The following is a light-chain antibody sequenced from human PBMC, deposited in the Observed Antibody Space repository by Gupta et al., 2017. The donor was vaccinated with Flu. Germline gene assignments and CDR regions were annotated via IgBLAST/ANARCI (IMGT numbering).Light chain of an antibody. J-gene: IGLJ2*01. CDR1: SSDVGGYNY. Sequence: HSALTQPPSASGSPGQSVTISCTGTSSDVGGYNYVSWYQQYPGKAPKLIIYEVTKRPSGVPDLFSGSKSGSTAFLIVSGLQAEDEADYYCSSYAGSNNLFFGGGTKLTVL. CDR2: EVT. V-gene: IGLV2-8*01. CDR3: SSYAGSNNLF.